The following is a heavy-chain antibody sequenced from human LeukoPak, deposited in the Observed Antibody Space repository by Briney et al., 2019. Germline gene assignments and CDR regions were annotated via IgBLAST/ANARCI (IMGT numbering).Heavy chain of an antibody. Sequence: GGSLRLSCAASGFTFSSYSMNWVRQAPGKGLEWVSSISTSSSYIYYADSVKGRFTISRDNAKNSLYLQMNSLRAEDTAVYYCARDLYPGIAVAGRPNFDYWGQGTLVTVSS. CDR1: GFTFSSYS. J-gene: IGHJ4*02. D-gene: IGHD6-19*01. CDR2: ISTSSSYI. CDR3: ARDLYPGIAVAGRPNFDY. V-gene: IGHV3-21*01.